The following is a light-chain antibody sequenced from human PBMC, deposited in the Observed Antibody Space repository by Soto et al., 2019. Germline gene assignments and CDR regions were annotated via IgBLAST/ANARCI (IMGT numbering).Light chain of an antibody. CDR3: SSFEASNNLL. J-gene: IGLJ2*01. CDR1: SSDIGGYNY. CDR2: EVS. V-gene: IGLV2-8*01. Sequence: QSALTQPRSVSGSPGQSVTISCTGTSSDIGGYNYVSWYQQHPGKTPKLMIYEVSKRPSGVPDRFSGSKSGNTASLTVSGLQVEDEADYYCSSFEASNNLLFGGGTKVTVL.